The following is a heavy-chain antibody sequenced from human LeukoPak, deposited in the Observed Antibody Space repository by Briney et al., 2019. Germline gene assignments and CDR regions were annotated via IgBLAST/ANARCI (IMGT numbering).Heavy chain of an antibody. CDR2: IYYTGSS. V-gene: IGHV4-39*07. J-gene: IGHJ4*02. CDR1: GGSISSSSYY. Sequence: SETLSLTCTVSGGSISSSSYYWGWIRQPPGKGLEWIGSIYYTGSSYYNPSLKSRVTISVDTSKNQFSLKVRSVTAADTAVYYCARVRYYYDSSGSGAVRFDYWGQGTLVTVSS. D-gene: IGHD3-22*01. CDR3: ARVRYYYDSSGSGAVRFDY.